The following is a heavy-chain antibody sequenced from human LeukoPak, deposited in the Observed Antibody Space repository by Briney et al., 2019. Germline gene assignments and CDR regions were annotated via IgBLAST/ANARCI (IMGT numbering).Heavy chain of an antibody. D-gene: IGHD3-10*01. CDR3: ATYGSGSPYYFDY. V-gene: IGHV1-2*02. CDR1: GYTFTNYY. J-gene: IGHJ4*02. Sequence: ASVKVSCKASGYTFTNYYLHWVRQAPGQGLEWMGWINPNSGGTYYGQQFQGRVTMTTDTSISTAYMELSRLRSDDTAVYYCATYGSGSPYYFDYWGQGTLVTVSS. CDR2: INPNSGGT.